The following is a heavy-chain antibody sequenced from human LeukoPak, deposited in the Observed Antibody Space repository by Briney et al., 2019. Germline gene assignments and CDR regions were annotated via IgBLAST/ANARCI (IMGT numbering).Heavy chain of an antibody. J-gene: IGHJ5*02. CDR1: GGSFSGYY. Sequence: TPSETLSLTCAVYGGSFSGYYWSWIRQPPGKGLEWIGEINHSGSTNYNPSLKSRVTISVDTSKNQFSLKLSSVTAADTAVYYCAGESHNWFDPWGQGTLVTVSP. CDR3: AGESHNWFDP. V-gene: IGHV4-34*01. CDR2: INHSGST.